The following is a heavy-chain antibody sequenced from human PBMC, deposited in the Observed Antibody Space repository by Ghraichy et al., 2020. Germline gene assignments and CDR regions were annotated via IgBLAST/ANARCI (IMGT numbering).Heavy chain of an antibody. V-gene: IGHV4-34*01. J-gene: IGHJ6*02. Sequence: SETLSLTCAVYGGSFSEFFWSWLRQTPGEGLEWIGEISHKGNTLYGPSLKSRVTISLDTSKNQFSLKLTSVTAADSAVYYCASHCDGTRCHTAMDVWGQGTAVTVSS. CDR1: GGSFSEFF. CDR3: ASHCDGTRCHTAMDV. CDR2: ISHKGNT. D-gene: IGHD2-2*01.